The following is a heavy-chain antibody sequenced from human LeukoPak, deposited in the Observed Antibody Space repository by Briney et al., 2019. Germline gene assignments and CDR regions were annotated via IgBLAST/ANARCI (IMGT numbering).Heavy chain of an antibody. Sequence: SETLSLTCTVSGGSISSYYWSWIRQPPAKGLEWIGYIYYSGSTNYNPSLKSRVTISVDTSKNQFSLKLSSVTAADTAVYYCARKYSSSSAAFDPWGQGTLVTVSS. CDR2: IYYSGST. CDR3: ARKYSSSSAAFDP. CDR1: GGSISSYY. V-gene: IGHV4-59*01. J-gene: IGHJ5*02. D-gene: IGHD6-6*01.